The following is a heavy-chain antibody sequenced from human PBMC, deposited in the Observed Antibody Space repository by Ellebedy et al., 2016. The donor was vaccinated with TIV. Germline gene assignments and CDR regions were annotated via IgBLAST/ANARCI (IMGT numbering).Heavy chain of an antibody. CDR1: GFTFSSYG. CDR3: ARDSGGRYYYEQY. J-gene: IGHJ4*02. D-gene: IGHD3-10*01. V-gene: IGHV3-30*03. Sequence: GESLKISXAASGFTFSSYGMHWVRQAPGKGLEWVAVISFDGSNKYYADSVKGRFTISRDNSKNTLYLQMNSLRAEDTAVYYCARDSGGRYYYEQYWGQGTLVTVSS. CDR2: ISFDGSNK.